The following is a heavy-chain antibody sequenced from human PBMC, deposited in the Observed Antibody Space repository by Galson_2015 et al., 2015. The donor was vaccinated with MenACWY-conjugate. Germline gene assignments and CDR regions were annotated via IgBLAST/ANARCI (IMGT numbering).Heavy chain of an antibody. CDR2: INHSGST. J-gene: IGHJ4*02. CDR1: GGSFSGYY. CDR3: ARAGGIDY. D-gene: IGHD3-16*01. V-gene: IGHV4-34*01. Sequence: ETLSLTCAVYGGSFSGYYWSWIRYPPGKGLERIGEINHSGSTNYNPSLQRRVTISVDTSKNQFSLKLSSVTAADTAVYYCARAGGIDYWGQGTLVNVSS.